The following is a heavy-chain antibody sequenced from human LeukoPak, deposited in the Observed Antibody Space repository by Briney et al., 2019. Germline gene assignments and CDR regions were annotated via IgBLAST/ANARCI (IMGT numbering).Heavy chain of an antibody. J-gene: IGHJ4*02. CDR3: ARLRVTIDWRSKFDY. D-gene: IGHD3-9*01. CDR2: IYWNGDD. CDR1: DFSLTTSGLG. Sequence: SGPTLVNPTQALTLTCTFSDFSLTTSGLGVGWIRQPPGKALEWLAFIYWNGDDRYSPSLRSRLTITRDTSKNLVVLEMANMDAADTATYYCARLRVTIDWRSKFDYWGQGILVTVSS. V-gene: IGHV2-5*01.